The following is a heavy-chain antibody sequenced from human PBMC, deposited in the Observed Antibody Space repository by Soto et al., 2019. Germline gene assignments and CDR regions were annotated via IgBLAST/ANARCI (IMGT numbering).Heavy chain of an antibody. CDR3: ARGIMGPTAGN. V-gene: IGHV1-8*01. Sequence: QVQLVQSGAEVKKPGASVKVSCKASGYTFTRYDINWVRQATGQGLEWRGWMNPNSGNTGYVQKFQGRVTMTRNTSIRTAYVVQVILRSDHTAVYSCARGIMGPTAGNWSQGTLVTVSS. D-gene: IGHD1-26*01. CDR1: GYTFTRYD. CDR2: MNPNSGNT. J-gene: IGHJ4*02.